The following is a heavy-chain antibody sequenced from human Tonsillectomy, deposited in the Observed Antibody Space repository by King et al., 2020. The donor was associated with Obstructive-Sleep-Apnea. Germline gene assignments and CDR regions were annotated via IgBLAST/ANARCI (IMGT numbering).Heavy chain of an antibody. CDR1: GFTFSSYG. V-gene: IGHV3-30*18. CDR2: ISYDGSTK. CDR3: AKDMIPAAKCSFFDY. J-gene: IGHJ4*02. D-gene: IGHD2-2*01. Sequence: QVQLVESGGGVVQPGRSLRLSCPASGFTFSSYGMHWVRQAPGKGLEWVAVISYDGSTKYYADSVKGRFTISRDNSKNTLYLQMNSLRAEDAAVYYCAKDMIPAAKCSFFDYWGQGTLVTVSS.